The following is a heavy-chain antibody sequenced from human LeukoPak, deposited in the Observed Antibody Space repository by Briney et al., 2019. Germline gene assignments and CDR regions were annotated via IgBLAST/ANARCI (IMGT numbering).Heavy chain of an antibody. CDR2: IIPIFGTA. V-gene: IGHV1-69*06. CDR1: GGTFSSYA. CDR3: ATILSSYYYDSSGYYDP. D-gene: IGHD3-22*01. J-gene: IGHJ5*02. Sequence: SVKVSCKASGGTFSSYAISWVRQAPGQGLEWMGGIIPIFGTANYAQKFRGRVTITVDKSTRTAYMELSSLRSEDTAVYYCATILSSYYYDSSGYYDPWGQGTLVTVSS.